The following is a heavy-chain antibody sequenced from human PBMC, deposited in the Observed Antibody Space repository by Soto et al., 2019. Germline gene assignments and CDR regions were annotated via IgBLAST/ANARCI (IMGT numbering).Heavy chain of an antibody. Sequence: GGSLRLSCEASGFPFWTYSMSWVRQAPRKGLEWVSGISGSGTATYYTDSVKGRFTVSRDDSKDTLFLQMNTLRVEDTAVYYCAKTRRDDNSENYRDGFDVWGPGTAVTVSS. D-gene: IGHD3-22*01. V-gene: IGHV3-23*01. J-gene: IGHJ3*01. CDR2: ISGSGTAT. CDR1: GFPFWTYS. CDR3: AKTRRDDNSENYRDGFDV.